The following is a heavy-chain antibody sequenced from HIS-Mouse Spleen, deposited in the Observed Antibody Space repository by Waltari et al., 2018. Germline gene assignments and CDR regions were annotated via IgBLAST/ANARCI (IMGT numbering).Heavy chain of an antibody. Sequence: QVQLQESGPGLVKPSETLSLTCTVSGGSISSYYWSWIRQPAGKGLEWIGRIYTSGRPNYNPSLKSRVTMSVDTSKSQVSLKLSYVTAADTAVYYCARDFHDFWSGYYGGDKKHDAFDIWGQGTMVTVSS. V-gene: IGHV4-4*07. CDR3: ARDFHDFWSGYYGGDKKHDAFDI. CDR1: GGSISSYY. D-gene: IGHD3-3*01. CDR2: IYTSGRP. J-gene: IGHJ3*02.